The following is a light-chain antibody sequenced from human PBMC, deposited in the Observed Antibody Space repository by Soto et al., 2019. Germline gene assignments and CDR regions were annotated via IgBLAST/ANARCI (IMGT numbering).Light chain of an antibody. V-gene: IGKV1-9*01. J-gene: IGKJ5*01. CDR2: AAS. Sequence: DIQLTQSPSFLSASVGDRVTITCRASQGISSYLAWYQQKPGKAPKLLIYAASTVQSGVPSRFSGSGSGTEFTLTISSLQPEDFATYYCQQLNSYPPRITFGQGTRLEIK. CDR1: QGISSY. CDR3: QQLNSYPPRIT.